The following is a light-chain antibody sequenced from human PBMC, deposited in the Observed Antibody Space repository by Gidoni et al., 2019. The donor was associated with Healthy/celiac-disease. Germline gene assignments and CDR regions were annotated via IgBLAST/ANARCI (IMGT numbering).Light chain of an antibody. CDR2: DAS. CDR3: QRRSNWPPAGFT. CDR1: QSVSSY. J-gene: IGKJ3*01. V-gene: IGKV3-11*01. Sequence: EIVLTQSPATLSLSPGERATLSCRASQSVSSYLAWHQQKPGQAPRLLIYDASNRATGIPARFSGSGSGTDFTLTISSLEPEDFAVYYYQRRSNWPPAGFTFGPGTKVDIK.